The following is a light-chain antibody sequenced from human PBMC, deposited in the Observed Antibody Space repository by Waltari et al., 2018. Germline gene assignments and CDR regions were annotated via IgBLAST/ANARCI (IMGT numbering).Light chain of an antibody. CDR3: QQSYNFPRT. J-gene: IGKJ1*01. Sequence: DIEMTQHPSSLSASVGDRVPINSRASQSISNYLNWYKQRPGKAPNTLIHTASNLQSGVPSRFSGSGSGTDFTLTISSLQPEDFAIYYCQQSYNFPRTFGQGTKVEVK. CDR1: QSISNY. CDR2: TAS. V-gene: IGKV1-39*01.